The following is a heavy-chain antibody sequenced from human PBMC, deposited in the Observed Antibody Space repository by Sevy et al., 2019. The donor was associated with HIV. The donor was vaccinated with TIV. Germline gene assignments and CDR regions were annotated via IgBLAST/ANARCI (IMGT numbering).Heavy chain of an antibody. CDR2: MKPNRGNT. J-gene: IGHJ4*02. V-gene: IGHV1-8*01. CDR1: GYTFTSYD. Sequence: ASVKVSCKASGYTFTSYDINWVRQATGQGLEWMGWMKPNRGNTGYAQKFQGRVTMTRNTSISTAYMELSSLGSEDTAVYYCARGGGYCSGGSCRHDYWGQGTLVTVSS. CDR3: ARGGGYCSGGSCRHDY. D-gene: IGHD2-15*01.